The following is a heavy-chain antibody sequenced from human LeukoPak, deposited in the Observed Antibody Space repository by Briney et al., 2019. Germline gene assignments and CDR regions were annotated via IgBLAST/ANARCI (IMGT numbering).Heavy chain of an antibody. CDR3: ARDAF. D-gene: IGHD3-3*02. J-gene: IGHJ4*02. CDR1: GYSFTNFY. V-gene: IGHV1-46*01. Sequence: ASGKVSCKTSGYSFTNFYIHWLRQAPGQGLEWMGMVNPSGGSTISAHKFQDRVNMTTDTSTRTVYMEMTGLTSDDTGIYYCARDAFWGQGTQVTVSS. CDR2: VNPSGGST.